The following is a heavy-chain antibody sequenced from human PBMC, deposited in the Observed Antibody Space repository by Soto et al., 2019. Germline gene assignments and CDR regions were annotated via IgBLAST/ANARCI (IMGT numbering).Heavy chain of an antibody. J-gene: IGHJ4*02. CDR2: IKSKPDGGTT. D-gene: IGHD3-16*02. V-gene: IGHV3-15*01. Sequence: GVSLRLSCAASGFPFSNAWMRWVRQAPGKGLEWVGRIKSKPDGGTTDYAAPVKGRFTISRDDSKNTLYLQMNSLKTEDTAVYYCTTVAENYDCVWGSYRRHWGQGTLVTVSS. CDR3: TTVAENYDCVWGSYRRH. CDR1: GFPFSNAW.